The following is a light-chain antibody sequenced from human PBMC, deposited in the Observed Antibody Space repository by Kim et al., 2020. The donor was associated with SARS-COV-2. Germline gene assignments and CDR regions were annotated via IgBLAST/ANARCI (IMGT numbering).Light chain of an antibody. J-gene: IGKJ1*01. Sequence: VSPGERATLSCRASQRVSSNLAWYQQKPGQAPRLLIYGASIRATGIPGRFSGSGSGTEFTLTISILQSEDFAVYYCQQYNNWSKTFGQGTKVDI. V-gene: IGKV3D-15*03. CDR1: QRVSSN. CDR2: GAS. CDR3: QQYNNWSKT.